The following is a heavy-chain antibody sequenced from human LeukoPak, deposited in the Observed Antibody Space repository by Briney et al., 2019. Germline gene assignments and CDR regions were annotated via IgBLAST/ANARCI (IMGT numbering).Heavy chain of an antibody. J-gene: IGHJ3*01. CDR2: MSFNGFSK. D-gene: IGHD3-22*01. V-gene: IGHV3-30*04. CDR1: GIAFSNSI. CDR3: AREGHTSGYCGTFDV. Sequence: GGSLRLSCAASGIAFSNSIMHWVRQAPGKGLEWVSAMSFNGFSKYYADSLKGRLSISRDDSKSTVYQQINSLRPEDTAVYYCAREGHTSGYCGTFDVWGQGTTVAVSS.